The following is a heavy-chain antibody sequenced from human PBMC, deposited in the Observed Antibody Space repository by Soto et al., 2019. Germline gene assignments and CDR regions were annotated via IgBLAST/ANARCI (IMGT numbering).Heavy chain of an antibody. CDR1: GFTFSSYG. Sequence: QVQLVESGGGVVQPGRSLRLSCAASGFTFSSYGMHWVRQAPGKGLEWVAVISYDGSNKYYADSVKGRLTISRDNSXXTXXLQMNSLRAEDTAVYYCAKILQLGDYAYYYYGMDVWGQGTTVTVSS. CDR2: ISYDGSNK. V-gene: IGHV3-30*18. D-gene: IGHD4-17*01. J-gene: IGHJ6*02. CDR3: AKILQLGDYAYYYYGMDV.